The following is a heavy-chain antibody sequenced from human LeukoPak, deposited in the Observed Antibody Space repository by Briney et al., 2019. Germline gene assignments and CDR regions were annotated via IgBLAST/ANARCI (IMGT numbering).Heavy chain of an antibody. Sequence: SETLSLTCAVYGGSFSGYYWSWIRQPPGKGLEWIGEINHSGSTNYNPSLKSRVTISVDTSKNQFSLKLSSVTAADTAVYYCAIRGLAAAERDYWGQGTLVTVSS. CDR3: AIRGLAAAERDY. J-gene: IGHJ4*02. CDR1: GGSFSGYY. V-gene: IGHV4-34*01. CDR2: INHSGST. D-gene: IGHD6-13*01.